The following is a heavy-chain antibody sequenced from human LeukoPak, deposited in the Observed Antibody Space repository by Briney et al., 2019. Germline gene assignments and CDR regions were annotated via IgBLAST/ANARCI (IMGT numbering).Heavy chain of an antibody. J-gene: IGHJ6*02. CDR3: ARTHYDILSNGMDV. D-gene: IGHD3-9*01. Sequence: ASVKVSCKSSGYTFTGYYMRWVRQAPGQGLKWMGWINPNSGGTNYAQKFQGRVTMTRDTSISTAYMELSRLRSDDTAVYYCARTHYDILSNGMDVWGQGTTVTVSS. CDR1: GYTFTGYY. V-gene: IGHV1-2*02. CDR2: INPNSGGT.